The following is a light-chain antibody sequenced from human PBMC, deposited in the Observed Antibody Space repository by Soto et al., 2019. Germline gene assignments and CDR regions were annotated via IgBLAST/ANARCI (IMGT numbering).Light chain of an antibody. J-gene: IGLJ2*01. CDR1: SSDIGNYDY. V-gene: IGLV2-8*01. CDR2: EVT. CDR3: SSSAGSTLV. Sequence: QSVLTQPPSASGSPGRSVTISCTGSSSDIGNYDYVSWYQQHPGKAPKLMIYEVTKRPSGVPDRFSGSKAGNTASLSVSGLQAEDEADYYCSSSAGSTLVFGGGTKLTVL.